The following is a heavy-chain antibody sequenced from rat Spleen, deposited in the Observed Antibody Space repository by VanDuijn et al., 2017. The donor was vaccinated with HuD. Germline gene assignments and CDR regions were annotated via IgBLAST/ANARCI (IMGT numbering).Heavy chain of an antibody. CDR1: GFTFSNYG. D-gene: IGHD1-11*01. Sequence: EVHLVESGGGLVQPGRSLKVSCAASGFTFSNYGMHWIRQAPKKGLEWVASITYDGSSTYYGDSVKGRFTVSRDNAKGTLYLQMNSLRSEDSATYFCASPYGGSLSYFDYWGQGVMVTVSS. CDR3: ASPYGGSLSYFDY. V-gene: IGHV5-22*01. CDR2: ITYDGSST. J-gene: IGHJ2*01.